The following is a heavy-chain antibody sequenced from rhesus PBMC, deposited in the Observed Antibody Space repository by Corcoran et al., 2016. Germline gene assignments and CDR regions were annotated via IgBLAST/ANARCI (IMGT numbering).Heavy chain of an antibody. D-gene: IGHD6-31*01. CDR3: AREYSSGWYN. CDR1: GYSISSGYG. Sequence: QVQLQESGPGLVKPSETLSLTCAVSGYSISSGYGWSWFRQPPGKGLEWIGYIGGSSGSTNYNPSLKSRVTISKDTSKNQFSLKLSSVTAADTAVYYCAREYSSGWYNWGQGVLVTVSS. J-gene: IGHJ4*01. CDR2: IGGSSGST. V-gene: IGHV4-127*01.